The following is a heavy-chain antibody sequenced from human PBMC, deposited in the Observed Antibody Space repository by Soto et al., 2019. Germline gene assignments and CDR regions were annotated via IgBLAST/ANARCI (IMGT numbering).Heavy chain of an antibody. CDR1: GFPFSSYW. CDR2: INSDGSST. Sequence: GGSLRLSCAASGFPFSSYWMHWVRQAPGKGLVWVSRINSDGSSTSYADSVKGRFTISRDNAKNPLYLQMNSLRAEDTAVYYCTRGDTHRIAAHNYYYYGMDVWGQGTTVTVSS. V-gene: IGHV3-74*01. J-gene: IGHJ6*02. CDR3: TRGDTHRIAAHNYYYYGMDV. D-gene: IGHD6-6*01.